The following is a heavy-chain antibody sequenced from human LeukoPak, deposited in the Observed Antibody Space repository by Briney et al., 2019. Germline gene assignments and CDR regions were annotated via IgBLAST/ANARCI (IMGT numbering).Heavy chain of an antibody. CDR3: ARDQRVTGRPDIDY. CDR1: GFTFRNHL. D-gene: IGHD6-6*01. CDR2: ISSDGSST. V-gene: IGHV3-74*03. Sequence: QPGGSLRLSCAASGFTFRNHLMHWVRKTPGKGLVWVSRISSDGSSTTYADSVKGRFTISRDNAKNTLYLQMNNLRAEDTAMYYCARDQRVTGRPDIDYWGQGTLVIVSS. J-gene: IGHJ4*02.